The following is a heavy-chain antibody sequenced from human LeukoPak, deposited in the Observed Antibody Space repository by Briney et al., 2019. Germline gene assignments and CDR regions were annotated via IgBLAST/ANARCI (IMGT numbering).Heavy chain of an antibody. CDR1: GFTFSSYW. CDR2: INSDGSST. Sequence: GGSLRLFCAASGFTFSSYWMHWVRQAPGKGLVWVSRINSDGSSTSYADSVKGRFTISRGNAKNTLYLQMNSLRAGDTAVYYCAITGVADAFDIWGQGTMVTVSS. V-gene: IGHV3-74*01. CDR3: AITGVADAFDI. D-gene: IGHD3-10*01. J-gene: IGHJ3*02.